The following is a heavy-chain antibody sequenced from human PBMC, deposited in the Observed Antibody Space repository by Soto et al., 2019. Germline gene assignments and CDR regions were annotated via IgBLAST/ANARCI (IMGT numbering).Heavy chain of an antibody. J-gene: IGHJ4*02. Sequence: ASVKVSCKASGYTFTSFGISWLRQAPGQGLEWMAWISAYNGKTNYAQKFHGRVTLTTEASTDTGYMELRDLRTEDTAVYFCARGYYDSSGYQTYTTNYFDYWGQGTPVTVSS. V-gene: IGHV1-18*01. CDR2: ISAYNGKT. CDR3: ARGYYDSSGYQTYTTNYFDY. CDR1: GYTFTSFG. D-gene: IGHD3-22*01.